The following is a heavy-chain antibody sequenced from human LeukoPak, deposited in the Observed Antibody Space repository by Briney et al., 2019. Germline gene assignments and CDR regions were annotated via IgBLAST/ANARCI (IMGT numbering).Heavy chain of an antibody. CDR1: GYTFTSYD. Sequence: ASVKVSCTASGYTFTSYDINWVRQATGQGLVWMGWMNPNSGNTGYAQKFQGRVTMTRNTSISTAYMELSSLRSEDTAVYYCARDHYDILTGYYNFDYWGQGTLVTVSS. CDR3: ARDHYDILTGYYNFDY. D-gene: IGHD3-9*01. CDR2: MNPNSGNT. J-gene: IGHJ4*02. V-gene: IGHV1-8*01.